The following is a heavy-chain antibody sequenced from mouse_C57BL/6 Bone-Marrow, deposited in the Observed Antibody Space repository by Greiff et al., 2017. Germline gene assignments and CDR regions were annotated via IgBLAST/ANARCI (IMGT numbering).Heavy chain of an antibody. CDR3: EGYYYGSSYIWYFDV. Sequence: QVQLQQPGAELVKPGASVKMSCKASGYTFTSYWITWVKQRPGQGLEWIGDIYPGSGSTNYNEKFKSKATLTVDTSSSTAYMQLSSLTSEDSAVYYCEGYYYGSSYIWYFDVWGTGTTVTVSS. J-gene: IGHJ1*03. CDR1: GYTFTSYW. V-gene: IGHV1-55*01. D-gene: IGHD1-1*01. CDR2: IYPGSGST.